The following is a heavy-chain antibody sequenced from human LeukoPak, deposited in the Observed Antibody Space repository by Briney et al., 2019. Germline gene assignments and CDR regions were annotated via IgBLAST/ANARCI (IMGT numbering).Heavy chain of an antibody. CDR1: GFTFSGYS. CDR3: ARDRDSIAAGFDY. Sequence: PGGSLRLSCAASGFTFSGYSLNWVRQAPGEGLEWVSSISGSSIYIYYADSVKGRFTISRDNANKSLYLQMNSLRAEDTAVYYCARDRDSIAAGFDYWGQGTLVTVSS. V-gene: IGHV3-21*01. J-gene: IGHJ4*02. D-gene: IGHD6-13*01. CDR2: ISGSSIYI.